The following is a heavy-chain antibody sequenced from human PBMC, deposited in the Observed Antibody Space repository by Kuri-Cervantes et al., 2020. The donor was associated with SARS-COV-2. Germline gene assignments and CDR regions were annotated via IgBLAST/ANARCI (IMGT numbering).Heavy chain of an antibody. D-gene: IGHD6-6*01. CDR1: GYTFTSYA. V-gene: IGHV1-2*04. J-gene: IGHJ6*02. CDR2: INPNSGGT. CDR3: ARDPGYSSSSVYYYYGMDV. Sequence: ASVKVSCKASGYTFTSYAMNWVRQAPGQGLEWMGWINPNSGGTNYAQKFQGWVTMTRDTSISTAYMELSRLRSDDTAVYYCARDPGYSSSSVYYYYGMDVWGQGTSVTVSS.